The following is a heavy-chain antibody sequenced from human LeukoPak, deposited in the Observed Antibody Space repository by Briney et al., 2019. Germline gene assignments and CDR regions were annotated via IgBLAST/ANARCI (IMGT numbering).Heavy chain of an antibody. CDR2: INSDGGST. CDR1: GFTFSNYW. J-gene: IGHJ5*02. CDR3: ASDANAAMVA. V-gene: IGHV3-74*01. Sequence: PGGSLRLSCAASGFTFSNYWMHWVRQAPGKGLVWVSRINSDGGSTSYADSVKGRFTISRDNAKNTLYLQMNSLSAEDTAVYYCASDANAAMVAWGQGILVAVSS. D-gene: IGHD5-18*01.